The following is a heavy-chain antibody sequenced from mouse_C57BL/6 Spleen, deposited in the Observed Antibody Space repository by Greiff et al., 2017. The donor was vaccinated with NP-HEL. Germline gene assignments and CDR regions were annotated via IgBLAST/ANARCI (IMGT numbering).Heavy chain of an antibody. Sequence: VQLQQSGAELVRPGASVKLSCTASGFNITDYYMHWVKQRPEQGLEWIGRIDPEDGDTEYASKFQGKATMTADTSSNTSYLQLSSLTSEDTAVYYCTTLSTLLLRYFDVWGTGTTVTVSS. CDR3: TTLSTLLLRYFDV. J-gene: IGHJ1*03. CDR2: IDPEDGDT. CDR1: GFNITDYY. D-gene: IGHD1-1*01. V-gene: IGHV14-1*01.